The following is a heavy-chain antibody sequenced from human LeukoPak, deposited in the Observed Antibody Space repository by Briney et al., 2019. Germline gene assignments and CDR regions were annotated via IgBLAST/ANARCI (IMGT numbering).Heavy chain of an antibody. Sequence: SETLSLTCAVPGYSISSGYYWGWIRQPPGKGLEWIGSIYHSGSTYYNPSLKSRVTISVDTSKNQFPLKLSSVTAADTAVYYCARGGYSSSQYYFDYWGQGTLVTVSS. CDR2: IYHSGST. CDR1: GYSISSGYY. V-gene: IGHV4-38-2*01. J-gene: IGHJ4*02. CDR3: ARGGYSSSQYYFDY. D-gene: IGHD6-13*01.